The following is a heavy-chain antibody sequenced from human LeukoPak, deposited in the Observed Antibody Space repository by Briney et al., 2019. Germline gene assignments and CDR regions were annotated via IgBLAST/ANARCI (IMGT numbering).Heavy chain of an antibody. CDR1: GGSISSGSYY. V-gene: IGHV4-61*02. D-gene: IGHD3-3*01. CDR3: ARHGKEWFSPYYMDV. CDR2: IYTSGST. J-gene: IGHJ6*03. Sequence: SQTLSLTCTVSGGSISSGSYYWSWIRQPAGKGLEWIGRIYTSGSTNYNPSLKSRVSISVDTSKNQFSLKLSSVTAADTAVYYCARHGKEWFSPYYMDVWGKGTTVTVSS.